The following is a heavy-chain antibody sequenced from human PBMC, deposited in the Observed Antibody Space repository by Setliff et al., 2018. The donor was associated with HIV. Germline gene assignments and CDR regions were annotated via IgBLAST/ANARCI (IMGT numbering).Heavy chain of an antibody. CDR3: ARLDFFDSSTYPPYDS. CDR1: GFAFSDNP. V-gene: IGHV3-48*04. D-gene: IGHD3-22*01. CDR2: IRGKSDII. J-gene: IGHJ4*02. Sequence: GGSLRLSCVASSGFAFSDNPMNWVRQAPGKGLEWISHIRGKSDIIKYADSVKGRFTISRDNAKNSLFLQMNSLRAEDTAMYYCARLDFFDSSTYPPYDSWGQGTLVTVSS.